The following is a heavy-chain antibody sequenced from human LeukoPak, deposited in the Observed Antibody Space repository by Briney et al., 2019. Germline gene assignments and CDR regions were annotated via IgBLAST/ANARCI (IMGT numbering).Heavy chain of an antibody. CDR1: GFTVSSNS. D-gene: IGHD4/OR15-4a*01. V-gene: IGHV3-53*01. J-gene: IGHJ4*02. Sequence: GGSLRLSCTVSGFTVSSNSMSWVRQAPGKGLEWVSFIYSDNTHYLYSVKGRFTISIDNSKNTLYLQMNSLRAEDTAVYYCARRAGAYSHPYDYWGQGTLVTVSS. CDR3: ARRAGAYSHPYDY. CDR2: IYSDNT.